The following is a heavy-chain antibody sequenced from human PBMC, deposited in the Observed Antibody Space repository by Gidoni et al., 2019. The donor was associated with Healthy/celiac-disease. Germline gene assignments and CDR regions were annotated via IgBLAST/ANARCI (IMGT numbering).Heavy chain of an antibody. CDR3: ARGGVLLWFGESVPGDYFDY. CDR2: IIPIFGTA. D-gene: IGHD3-10*01. J-gene: IGHJ4*02. V-gene: IGHV1-69*01. CDR1: GGTFSSYA. Sequence: QVQLVQSGAEVKKPGSSVKVSCKASGGTFSSYAISWVRQAPGQGLEWMGGIIPIFGTANYAQKFQGRVTITADESTSTAYMELSSLRSEDTAVYYCARGGVLLWFGESVPGDYFDYWGQGTLVTVSS.